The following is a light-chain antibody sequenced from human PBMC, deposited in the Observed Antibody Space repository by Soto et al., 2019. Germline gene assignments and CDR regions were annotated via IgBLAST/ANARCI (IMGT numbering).Light chain of an antibody. CDR2: GAS. J-gene: IGKJ1*01. CDR3: QQYRSWPRT. V-gene: IGKV3-15*01. Sequence: EIVLTQSPATLSVSPGGRATLSCRASQDVMYDLAWYQQKPGQAPRLRVYGASTRATDAPPRFRGSGSGTEFSLTISSLQSEDFATYYCQQYRSWPRTFGQGSRVEIK. CDR1: QDVMYD.